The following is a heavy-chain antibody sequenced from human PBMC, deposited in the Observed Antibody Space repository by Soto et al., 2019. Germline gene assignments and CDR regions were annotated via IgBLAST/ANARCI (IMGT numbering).Heavy chain of an antibody. D-gene: IGHD1-7*01. J-gene: IGHJ6*03. CDR1: GDSVSSNSAA. Sequence: PSQTLSLTCAISGDSVSSNSAAWNWIRQSPSRGLEWLGRTYYRSRWYNDYAVSVKSRITVNPDTSKNQFSLHLNSVNPEDTAVYYCAGTTSLQCYYREVWDKGTTVTVPS. CDR2: TYYRSRWYN. CDR3: AGTTSLQCYYREV. V-gene: IGHV6-1*01.